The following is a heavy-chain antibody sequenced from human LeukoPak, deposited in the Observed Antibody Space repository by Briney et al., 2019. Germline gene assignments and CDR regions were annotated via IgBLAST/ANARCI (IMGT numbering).Heavy chain of an antibody. Sequence: GGSLKLSCAASVVTFSNAWMNWVRQAPGEGLEWVSSISSSSSYIYYADSVKGRFTISRDNAKNSLYLQMNSLRAEDTAVYYCARDPLYYYGSGTLPGLFDYWGQGTLVTVSS. CDR2: ISSSSSYI. CDR1: VVTFSNAW. D-gene: IGHD3-10*01. CDR3: ARDPLYYYGSGTLPGLFDY. J-gene: IGHJ4*02. V-gene: IGHV3-21*01.